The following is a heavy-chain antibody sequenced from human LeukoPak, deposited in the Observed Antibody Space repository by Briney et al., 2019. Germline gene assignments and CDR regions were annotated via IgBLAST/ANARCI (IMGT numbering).Heavy chain of an antibody. CDR3: ARDVAAAGNDNWFDP. V-gene: IGHV1-69*04. D-gene: IGHD6-13*01. Sequence: SVKVSCKASGGTFSSYAISWVRQAPGQGLEWMGRIIPILGIANYAQKFQGRVTITADKSTSTAYMELSSLRSEDTAVYYCARDVAAAGNDNWFDPWGQGTLVTVSS. CDR1: GGTFSSYA. J-gene: IGHJ5*02. CDR2: IIPILGIA.